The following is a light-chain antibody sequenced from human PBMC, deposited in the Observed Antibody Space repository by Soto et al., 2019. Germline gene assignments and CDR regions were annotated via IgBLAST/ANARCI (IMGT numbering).Light chain of an antibody. CDR1: SSNIGNNY. V-gene: IGLV1-51*01. CDR3: GTWDDSLAGGV. CDR2: DNN. J-gene: IGLJ3*02. Sequence: QSVLTQPPSVSAAPGQKVTISCSGSSSNIGNNYVSWYQQLPGTAPKLLIYDNNERPSGIPDRFSGSKSGTSATLDITGLQAGDEADYYCGTWDDSLAGGVFGGGTKLTVL.